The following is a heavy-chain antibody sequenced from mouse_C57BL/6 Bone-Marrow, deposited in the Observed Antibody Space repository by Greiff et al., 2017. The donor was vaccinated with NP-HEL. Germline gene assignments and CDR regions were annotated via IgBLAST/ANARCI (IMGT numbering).Heavy chain of an antibody. CDR2: IYPRSGNT. J-gene: IGHJ4*01. V-gene: IGHV1-81*01. Sequence: QVQLQQSGAELARPGASVKLSCKASGYTFTSYGISWVKQRTGQGLEWIGEIYPRSGNTYYNEKFKGTATLTADKSSSTAYMELRSLKSEDSTGFVCASNWRDMDYWGQGTSVTVSS. CDR3: ASNWRDMDY. CDR1: GYTFTSYG. D-gene: IGHD4-1*01.